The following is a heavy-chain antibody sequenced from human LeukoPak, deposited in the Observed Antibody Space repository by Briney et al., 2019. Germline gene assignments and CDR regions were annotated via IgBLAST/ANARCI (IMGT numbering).Heavy chain of an antibody. J-gene: IGHJ4*02. Sequence: GGSLRLSCAASGFTLSSNYMSRVRQAPGKGLERISVIYSGGSTYYADSVKGRFTISRHNSENTLYLQMNSLGAEDTAVYYCARSLYSSSPFDYWGQGTLVTVSS. CDR1: GFTLSSNY. CDR2: IYSGGST. CDR3: ARSLYSSSPFDY. D-gene: IGHD6-13*01. V-gene: IGHV3-53*04.